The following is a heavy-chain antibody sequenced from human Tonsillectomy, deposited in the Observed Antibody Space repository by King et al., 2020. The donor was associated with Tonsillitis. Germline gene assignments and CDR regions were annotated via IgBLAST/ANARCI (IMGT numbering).Heavy chain of an antibody. Sequence: VQLVESGGGLVQPGESLRLSCAASGFTLSNYAVSWVRQAPGKGLEWVSGVSDTGDSTYYTDSVKGRFTISRDISKNTLYLQMNSLRAEDAAIYYCAKRFSGNFGPFDFWGQGTLVSVSS. CDR1: GFTLSNYA. CDR2: VSDTGDST. J-gene: IGHJ4*02. CDR3: AKRFSGNFGPFDF. V-gene: IGHV3-23*04. D-gene: IGHD6-19*01.